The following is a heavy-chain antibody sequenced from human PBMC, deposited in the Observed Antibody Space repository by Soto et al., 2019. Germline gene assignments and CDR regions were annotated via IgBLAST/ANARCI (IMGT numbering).Heavy chain of an antibody. V-gene: IGHV6-1*01. CDR1: GDSASSDKKV. J-gene: IGHJ3*01. Sequence: TPSLERAYTGDSASSDKKVRNWIRRSPSRGCGWLGRTDYGSTWYHEYVVFVQSRISIKPDTSKNHFSLQLNSVTPEDTAVYYCARGIYDTSVGAAFGVWGQVSEVTVS. CDR3: ARGIYDTSVGAAFGV. CDR2: TDYGSTWYH. D-gene: IGHD3-22*01.